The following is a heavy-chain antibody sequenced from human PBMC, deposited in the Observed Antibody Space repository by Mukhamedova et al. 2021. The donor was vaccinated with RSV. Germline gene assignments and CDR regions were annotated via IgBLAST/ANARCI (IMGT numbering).Heavy chain of an antibody. CDR2: IWYDGSNK. D-gene: IGHD6-13*01. J-gene: IGHJ4*02. V-gene: IGHV3-33*01. Sequence: HWVRQAPGKGLEWVAVIWYDGSNKYYADSVKGRFTISRDNSKNTLYLQMNSLRAEDTAVYYWAREWSRSKQLGRVDYWGQGTLVT. CDR3: AREWSRSKQLGRVDY.